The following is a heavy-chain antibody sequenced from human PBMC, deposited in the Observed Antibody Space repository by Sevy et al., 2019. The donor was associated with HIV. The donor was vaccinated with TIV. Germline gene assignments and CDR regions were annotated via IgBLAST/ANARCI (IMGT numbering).Heavy chain of an antibody. Sequence: GGSLRLSCAASNLTFEDYAMHWVRRAPGKGLEWVSGISWNGADLGFAASVKGRFTISRDNAKSSVYLQINSLTPEDTGVYYCAKGQQLITQSGSYFYYGMNVWGQGTTVIVSS. CDR3: AKGQQLITQSGSYFYYGMNV. CDR1: NLTFEDYA. D-gene: IGHD6-13*01. V-gene: IGHV3-9*01. J-gene: IGHJ6*02. CDR2: ISWNGADL.